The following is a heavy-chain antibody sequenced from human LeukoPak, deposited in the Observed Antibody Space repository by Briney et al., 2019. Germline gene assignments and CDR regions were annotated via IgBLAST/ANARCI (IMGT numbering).Heavy chain of an antibody. D-gene: IGHD4-17*01. V-gene: IGHV3-23*01. CDR1: GFTFSSYA. CDR2: ISGSCGST. J-gene: IGHJ4*02. Sequence: GGSLRLSCAASGFTFSSYAMSWVRQAPGKGLEWVSAISGSCGSTYYADSVKGRFTISRDNSKTTLYLQINSLRAEDTAVYYCAKDRRRTTVTLFDYWGQGTLVTVSS. CDR3: AKDRRRTTVTLFDY.